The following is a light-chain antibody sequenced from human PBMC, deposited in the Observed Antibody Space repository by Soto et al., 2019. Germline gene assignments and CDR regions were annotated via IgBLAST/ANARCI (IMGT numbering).Light chain of an antibody. CDR3: SSYTTSNTRQIV. V-gene: IGLV2-14*03. CDR1: SSDVGGYNY. J-gene: IGLJ1*01. Sequence: QSALTQPASVSGSPGQSITISCTGTSSDVGGYNYVSWYQHHPGKAPKLMIYDVSNRPSGVSNGFSGSKSGNTASLTTSGLQPEDDAEYYCSSYTTSNTRQIVFGTGTKLTAL. CDR2: DVS.